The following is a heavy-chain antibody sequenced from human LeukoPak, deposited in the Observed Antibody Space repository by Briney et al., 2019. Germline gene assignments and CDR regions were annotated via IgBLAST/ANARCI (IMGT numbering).Heavy chain of an antibody. D-gene: IGHD6-13*01. J-gene: IGHJ6*03. CDR1: TGSTSNYY. CDR3: ARDKGAYSSSWYYYNYYYMDV. CDR2: IYYTGST. V-gene: IGHV4-59*12. Sequence: SETLSLTCTVSTGSTSNYYWSWLRQPPGKELDGIGDIYYTGSTNYNPSLKSRVTISVDTSKNQFSLKLSSVTAADTAVYYCARDKGAYSSSWYYYNYYYMDVWGKGTTVTISS.